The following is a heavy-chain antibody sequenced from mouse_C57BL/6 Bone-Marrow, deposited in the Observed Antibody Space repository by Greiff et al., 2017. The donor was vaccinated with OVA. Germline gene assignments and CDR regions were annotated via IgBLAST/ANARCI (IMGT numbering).Heavy chain of an antibody. CDR2: IYPSDSET. J-gene: IGHJ4*01. V-gene: IGHV1-61*01. Sequence: QVQLQQPGAELVRPGSSVKLSCKASGYTFTSYWMDWVKQRPGQGLEWIGNIYPSDSETHYNQKFKDKATLTVDKSSSTAYMQLSSLTSEDSAVYYCARYSLEAMDYWGQGTSVTVSS. CDR1: GYTFTSYW. CDR3: ARYSLEAMDY.